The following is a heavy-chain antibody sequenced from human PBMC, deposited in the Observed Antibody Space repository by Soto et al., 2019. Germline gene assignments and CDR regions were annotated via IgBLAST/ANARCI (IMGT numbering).Heavy chain of an antibody. CDR2: IGGSSGHI. J-gene: IGHJ4*02. CDR1: GFTLGSYS. Sequence: EVLLVESGGGLVKPGGSLRLSGAASGFTLGSYSMVWFGQAPENRLGGGSSIGGSSGHIYYAESVKGRLTSSRDNAKNSLYLQMNRLRVDDTAVYYCERTKGAYSNYFDYWGQGTLVTVSS. V-gene: IGHV3-21*01. D-gene: IGHD2-15*01. CDR3: ERTKGAYSNYFDY.